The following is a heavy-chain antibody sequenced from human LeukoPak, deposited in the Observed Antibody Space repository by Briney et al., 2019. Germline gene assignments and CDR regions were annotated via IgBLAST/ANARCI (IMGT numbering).Heavy chain of an antibody. Sequence: GGSLRLSCAASGFTFSTSAMGWVRQAPGTGLEWVSVVSDSGDYTSYADSVKGRFRIPRDNSENKLYLQMNSLRTEDTAIYYCAMTYDFWSGYPGWGQGTLVTVSS. CDR2: VSDSGDYT. J-gene: IGHJ4*02. CDR1: GFTFSTSA. D-gene: IGHD3-3*01. CDR3: AMTYDFWSGYPG. V-gene: IGHV3-23*01.